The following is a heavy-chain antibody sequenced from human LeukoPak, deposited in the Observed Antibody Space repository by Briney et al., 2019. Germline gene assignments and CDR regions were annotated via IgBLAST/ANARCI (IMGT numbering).Heavy chain of an antibody. D-gene: IGHD3-10*01. J-gene: IGHJ5*02. CDR1: GGSISSNSYY. Sequence: SQTLSLTCTVSGGSISSNSYYWSWVRQPAGKGLEWIGRMYIDGSTNYNPSLRSRVTVSVDTSKNQFSLKLSSVTAADTAVYYCARHYYYGSGSLETFDPWGQGTLVTVSS. CDR3: ARHYYYGSGSLETFDP. CDR2: MYIDGST. V-gene: IGHV4-61*02.